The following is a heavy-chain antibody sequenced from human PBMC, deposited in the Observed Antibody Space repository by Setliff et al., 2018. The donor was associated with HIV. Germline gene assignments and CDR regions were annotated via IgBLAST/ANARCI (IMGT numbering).Heavy chain of an antibody. CDR1: GFTFTNSA. Sequence: SVKVSCKASGFTFTNSAAQWVRRARGQRLEWIGWIVVGSGNTNYAQKFQERVTITRDMSTSRAYMELSGLRTEDTAVYYCAADPQTGTTSYDAFDIWG. CDR3: AADPQTGTTSYDAFDI. J-gene: IGHJ3*02. CDR2: IVVGSGNT. D-gene: IGHD1-7*01. V-gene: IGHV1-58*01.